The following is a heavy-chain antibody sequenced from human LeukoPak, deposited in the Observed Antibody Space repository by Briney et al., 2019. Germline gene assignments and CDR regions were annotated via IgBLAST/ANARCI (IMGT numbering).Heavy chain of an antibody. CDR3: ARVGDTAMVFFDL. CDR2: INTNTGNP. V-gene: IGHV7-4-1*02. Sequence: ASVKVSCKASGYTFTSYAMNWVRQAPGQGLEWTGWINTNTGNPTYAQGFTGRFVFSLDTSVSTAYLQISSLKAEDTAVYYCARVGDTAMVFFDLWGRGTLDTVSS. D-gene: IGHD5-18*01. CDR1: GYTFTSYA. J-gene: IGHJ2*01.